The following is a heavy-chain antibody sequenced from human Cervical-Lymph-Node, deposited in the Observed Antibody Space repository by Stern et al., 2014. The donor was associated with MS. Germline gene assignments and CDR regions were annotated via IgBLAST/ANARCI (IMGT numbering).Heavy chain of an antibody. Sequence: QVQLQESGPGLVKASQTLSLTCTVYGASMKTDSYYWIWIRQHAQKGLEWIGYVHHSETTHYNPSLKIRVAISIDSSKNQFSLTMTSVTVADTAVYYCASPTGHWGRGARSSSPQ. CDR3: ASPTGH. V-gene: IGHV4-31*03. CDR2: VHHSETT. J-gene: IGHJ1*01. D-gene: IGHD1-1*01. CDR1: GASMKTDSYY.